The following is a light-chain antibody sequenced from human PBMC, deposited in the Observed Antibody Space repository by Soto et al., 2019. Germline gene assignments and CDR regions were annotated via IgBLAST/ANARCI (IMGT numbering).Light chain of an antibody. CDR3: MQGTHWPKT. CDR2: KVS. J-gene: IGKJ3*01. CDR1: QSLVYSDGHTY. V-gene: IGKV2-30*01. Sequence: DVVMTQSPLSLPVTLGQPASISCRSSQSLVYSDGHTYLNWFQQRPGQSPRRLIYKVSNRDSGVPDRFSGSGSGTDFTLKISRVEAEDVGVYYCMQGTHWPKTFGPGIKVDIK.